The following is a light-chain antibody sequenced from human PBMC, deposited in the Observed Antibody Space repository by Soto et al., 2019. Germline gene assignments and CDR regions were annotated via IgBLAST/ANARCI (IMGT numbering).Light chain of an antibody. V-gene: IGKV3-20*01. CDR2: GAS. CDR1: QSVSSRY. J-gene: IGKJ1*01. CDR3: QHYQNNPYM. Sequence: EIVLTQSPGTLSLSPGERATLSCRASQSVSSRYLAWSQQKHRQPPRLLSYGASTRATGVTFRFSGCGTDIDFTITILDFEAFAFDYCQHYQNNPYMFGQGTKVDIK.